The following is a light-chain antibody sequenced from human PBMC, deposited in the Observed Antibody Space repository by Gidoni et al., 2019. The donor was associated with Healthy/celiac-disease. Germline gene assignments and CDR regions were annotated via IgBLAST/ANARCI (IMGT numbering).Light chain of an antibody. CDR1: PSVSSN. CDR3: PQYNNWPA. Sequence: EIEMTQSPATLSVSPGARATRSCRASPSVSSNFAWYQQKPGQAPRLLIYGASTRAAGIPARFSGSGCGTEFTLTISSLQSDDFVVYYCPQYNNWPAFGQGTKVEIK. V-gene: IGKV3-15*01. J-gene: IGKJ1*01. CDR2: GAS.